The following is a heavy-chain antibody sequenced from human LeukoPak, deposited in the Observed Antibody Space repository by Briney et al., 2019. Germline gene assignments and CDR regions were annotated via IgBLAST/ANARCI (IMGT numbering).Heavy chain of an antibody. CDR3: ARGRFTKVAAADNRGDFDY. J-gene: IGHJ4*02. CDR1: GGSFSDYY. CDR2: INHSGST. D-gene: IGHD6-13*01. V-gene: IGHV4-34*01. Sequence: SETLSLTCAVYGGSFSDYYWSWIRQPPGKGLEWIGEINHSGSTNYNPSLKSRVTISVDTSKNQFPLKLSSVTAADTAVYYCARGRFTKVAAADNRGDFDYWGQGTLVTVSS.